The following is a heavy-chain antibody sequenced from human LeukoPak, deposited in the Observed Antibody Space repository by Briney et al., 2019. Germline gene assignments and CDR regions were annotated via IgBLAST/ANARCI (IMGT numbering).Heavy chain of an antibody. CDR2: ISASGGST. Sequence: GGSLRLSCAASGFTFSSYAMSWVRQAPRKGLEWVSIISASGGSTYYADSVKGRFTISRDKSRNYLQMNSLRGDDTAIYYCAKDVRVGEYYGSGSYFDYWGQGTLVTVSS. J-gene: IGHJ4*02. CDR3: AKDVRVGEYYGSGSYFDY. V-gene: IGHV3-23*01. D-gene: IGHD3-10*01. CDR1: GFTFSSYA.